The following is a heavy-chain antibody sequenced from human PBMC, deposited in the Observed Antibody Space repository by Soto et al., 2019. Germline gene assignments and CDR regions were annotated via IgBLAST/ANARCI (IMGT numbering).Heavy chain of an antibody. CDR2: INSPGDTT. CDR1: GFTFSSYA. Sequence: EVQLLESGGGLAQPGGSLRLSCAASGFTFSSYAMSWVRQSPGKGLEWVSIINSPGDTTYYADSVKGRFTISRDNSQNTLYLQMNSLRAEDTAVYYCAKDLGDFWSGSLQTHFDYWGQGTLVTVSS. V-gene: IGHV3-23*01. J-gene: IGHJ4*02. D-gene: IGHD3-3*01. CDR3: AKDLGDFWSGSLQTHFDY.